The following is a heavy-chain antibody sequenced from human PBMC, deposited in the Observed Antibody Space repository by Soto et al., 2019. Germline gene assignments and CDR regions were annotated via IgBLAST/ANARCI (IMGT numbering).Heavy chain of an antibody. CDR2: MNSDGSST. CDR1: GFTFSSYW. D-gene: IGHD3-22*01. Sequence: GVSLRLSCAASGFTFSSYWMHWVRQAPGKGLVWFSRMNSDGSSTSYGDSVRGRFTISRDNAKNTLYLQMNSLRAEDTAVYYFATTPGRMHYYYSIGYHVAFPIWGQGTMVT. V-gene: IGHV3-74*01. CDR3: ATTPGRMHYYYSIGYHVAFPI. J-gene: IGHJ3*02.